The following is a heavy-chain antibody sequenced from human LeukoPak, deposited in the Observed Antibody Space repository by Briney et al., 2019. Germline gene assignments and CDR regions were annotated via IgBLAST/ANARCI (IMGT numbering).Heavy chain of an antibody. CDR1: GYTFTSYD. J-gene: IGHJ6*03. CDR3: ARGRRIAVAGNHYYYMDV. CDR2: MNPNSGNT. D-gene: IGHD6-19*01. Sequence: GASVKVSCKASGYTFTSYDINWVRQATGQGLEWMGWMNPNSGNTGYAQKFQGRVTITRNTSISTAYMELSSLRSEDTAVYYCARGRRIAVAGNHYYYMDVWGKGTTVTVSS. V-gene: IGHV1-8*03.